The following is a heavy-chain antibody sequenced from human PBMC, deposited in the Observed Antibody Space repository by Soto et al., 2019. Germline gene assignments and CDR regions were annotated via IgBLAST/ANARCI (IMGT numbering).Heavy chain of an antibody. CDR2: INPNSGGT. V-gene: IGHV1-2*02. J-gene: IGHJ5*02. Sequence: ASVKVSCKASGYTFTGYYMHWVRQAPGQGLEWMGWINPNSGGTNYAQKLQGRVTMTTDTSTSTAYMELRSLRSDDTAVYYCARRNELSGSCGPGPCYSLFDPWGQGTLVTVSS. CDR1: GYTFTGYY. D-gene: IGHD1-26*01. CDR3: ARRNELSGSCGPGPCYSLFDP.